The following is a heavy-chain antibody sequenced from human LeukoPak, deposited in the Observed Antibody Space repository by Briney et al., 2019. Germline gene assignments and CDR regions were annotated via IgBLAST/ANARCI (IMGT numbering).Heavy chain of an antibody. V-gene: IGHV1-2*02. D-gene: IGHD5-18*01. CDR3: AREIGYAHSYGRRGFDY. CDR1: GYTFTGYY. J-gene: IGHJ4*02. CDR2: INPNSGGT. Sequence: ASVKVSCKASGYTFTGYYMHWVRQAPGQGLEWMGWINPNSGGTNYAQRFQGRVTMTRDTSISTAYMELSRLRSDDTAVYYCAREIGYAHSYGRRGFDYWGQGTLVTVSS.